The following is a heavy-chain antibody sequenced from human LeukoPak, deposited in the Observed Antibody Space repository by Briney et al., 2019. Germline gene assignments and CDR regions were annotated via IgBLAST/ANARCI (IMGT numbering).Heavy chain of an antibody. CDR1: GFTFSSYS. CDR3: ARDAEMATIATRFDY. Sequence: GGSLRLSCAASGFTFSSYSMNWVRQAPGKGLEWASSISSSSSYIYYADSVKGRFTISRDNAKNSLYLQMNSLRAEDTAVYYCARDAEMATIATRFDYWGQGTLVTVSS. CDR2: ISSSSSYI. J-gene: IGHJ4*02. D-gene: IGHD5-24*01. V-gene: IGHV3-21*01.